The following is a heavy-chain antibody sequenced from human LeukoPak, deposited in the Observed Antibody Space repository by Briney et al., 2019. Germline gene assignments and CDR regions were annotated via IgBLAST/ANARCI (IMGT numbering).Heavy chain of an antibody. CDR1: GFTFSSYA. CDR3: ASYSSSSFDY. J-gene: IGHJ4*02. Sequence: GGSLRLSCAASGFTFSSYAMSWVRQAPGKGLEWVSGISWNSGSIGYADSVKGRFTISRDNAKNSLYLQMNSLRAEDTALYYCASYSSSSFDYWGQGTLVTVSS. D-gene: IGHD6-13*01. V-gene: IGHV3-9*01. CDR2: ISWNSGSI.